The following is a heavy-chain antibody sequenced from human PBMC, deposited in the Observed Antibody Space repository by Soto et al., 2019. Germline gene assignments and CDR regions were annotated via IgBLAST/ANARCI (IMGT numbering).Heavy chain of an antibody. CDR3: VRQQSADCSGGTCYHASDF. CDR2: IYYSGST. D-gene: IGHD2-15*01. CDR1: GDSVSSGSSY. Sequence: SETLSLTCTVSGDSVSSGSSYWGWIRQPPGKALEWIGYIYYSGSTNYNPSPKSRVTISVDTSKNQFSLKLSSVTAADTAVYYCVRQQSADCSGGTCYHASDFWGQGTMVTVSS. V-gene: IGHV4-61*01. J-gene: IGHJ3*01.